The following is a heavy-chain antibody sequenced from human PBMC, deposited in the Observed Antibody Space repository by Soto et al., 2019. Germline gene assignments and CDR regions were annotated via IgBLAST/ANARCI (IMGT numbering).Heavy chain of an antibody. Sequence: QVQLQESGPGLVKPSGTLSLTCAVSSGSISSSNWWSWVRQPPGKVLEWIGEIYHSGSTNYNPSLQSRVTISVDKSKNQFSLKLSSVTAADTAVYYCARVLGGNYSSSSGFFDYWGQGTLVTVSS. CDR1: SGSISSSNW. CDR3: ARVLGGNYSSSSGFFDY. V-gene: IGHV4-4*02. D-gene: IGHD6-6*01. CDR2: IYHSGST. J-gene: IGHJ4*02.